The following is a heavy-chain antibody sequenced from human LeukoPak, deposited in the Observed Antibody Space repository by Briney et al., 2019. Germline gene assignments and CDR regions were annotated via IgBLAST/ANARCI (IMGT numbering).Heavy chain of an antibody. J-gene: IGHJ5*02. CDR2: TYYRSTWYN. V-gene: IGHV6-1*01. D-gene: IGHD2-2*01. CDR1: GDSVSSNSVT. Sequence: SQTLSFTSAISGDSVSSNSVTWNWIRQSPSRGLEWLGRTYYRSTWYNDYAVSVRGRITVNPDTSKNQFSLHLNSVTPEDTAVYYCARRLTQYDCFDPWGQGILVTVSS. CDR3: ARRLTQYDCFDP.